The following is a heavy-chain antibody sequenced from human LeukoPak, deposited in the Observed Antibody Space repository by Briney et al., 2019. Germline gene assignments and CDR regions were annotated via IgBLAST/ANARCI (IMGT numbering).Heavy chain of an antibody. J-gene: IGHJ6*02. V-gene: IGHV4-39*02. CDR3: AREGSGSLFYYGLDV. CDR1: GGSMTSSVYY. Sequence: SETLSLTCTVSGGSMTSSVYYWGWIRQPPGKGLEWIRSIYYNGSTYYNPSLKSRVTISVDTSKKRFSLRLSSVTAADSAFYYCAREGSGSLFYYGLDVWGQGTPVTVSS. CDR2: IYYNGST. D-gene: IGHD3-10*01.